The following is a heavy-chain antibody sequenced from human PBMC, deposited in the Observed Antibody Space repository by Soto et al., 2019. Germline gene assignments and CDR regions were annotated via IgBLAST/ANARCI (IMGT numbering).Heavy chain of an antibody. D-gene: IGHD4-17*01. J-gene: IGHJ3*02. CDR1: GFTFSDSA. Sequence: PGGSLRLSCAASGFTFSDSAMHWVRQASGKGLEWVGRIRSKANSYATAYVASVKGRFTISRDDSKNTEYLQMNSLRAEDTAVYYCARDPDYGNERDVFDIWGQGTMVTVSS. V-gene: IGHV3-73*01. CDR3: ARDPDYGNERDVFDI. CDR2: IRSKANSYAT.